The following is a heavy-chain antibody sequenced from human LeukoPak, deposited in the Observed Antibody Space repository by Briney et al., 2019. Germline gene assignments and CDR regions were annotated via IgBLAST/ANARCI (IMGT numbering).Heavy chain of an antibody. Sequence: PSETLSLTCAVYVGSFSGYYWSWIRQPPGKGLEWIGEINHSGSTNYNPSLKSRVTISVDTSKNQFSLKLSSVTAADTAVYYCARGYYYYGMDVWGQGTTVTVSS. CDR2: INHSGST. CDR1: VGSFSGYY. J-gene: IGHJ6*02. V-gene: IGHV4-34*01. CDR3: ARGYYYYGMDV.